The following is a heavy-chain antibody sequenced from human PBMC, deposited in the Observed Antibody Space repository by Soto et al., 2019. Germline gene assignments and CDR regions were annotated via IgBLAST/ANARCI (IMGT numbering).Heavy chain of an antibody. D-gene: IGHD3-10*01. CDR3: AKEDPGSYYMDLDY. V-gene: IGHV3-23*01. J-gene: IGHJ4*02. Sequence: EVQLLESGGGLVQPGGSLRLSCAASGFTFSSYAMSWVRQAPGKGLEGVSAISGSGGSTYYADSVKGRFTISRDNSKNPLYLQMNRLIADDTAVYYCAKEDPGSYYMDLDYWGQGTLVTVSS. CDR1: GFTFSSYA. CDR2: ISGSGGST.